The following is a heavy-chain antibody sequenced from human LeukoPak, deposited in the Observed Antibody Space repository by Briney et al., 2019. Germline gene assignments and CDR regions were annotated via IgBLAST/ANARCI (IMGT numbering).Heavy chain of an antibody. CDR2: ISGSGDST. CDR1: GFTFTSYG. Sequence: GGSLRLSCAASGFTFTSYGMSWVRQAPGKGPEWVSAISGSGDSTFYADSVKGRFTISRDNSKNTLYLQMNSLRAEDTAVYYCAKPRKLNCGGDCPWFDPWGQGTLVTVSS. J-gene: IGHJ5*02. D-gene: IGHD2-21*02. CDR3: AKPRKLNCGGDCPWFDP. V-gene: IGHV3-23*01.